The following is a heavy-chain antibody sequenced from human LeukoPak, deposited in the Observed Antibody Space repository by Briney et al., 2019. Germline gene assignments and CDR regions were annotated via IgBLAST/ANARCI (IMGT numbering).Heavy chain of an antibody. Sequence: ASVKDSCKASGYTFTSYDINWVRQATGQGLEWMGWMNPNSGNTGYVQKFQDRVNMTRNTSISKAYMELSSLRSEDTAVYYCARGENFRSTDDVIDYWGQGTLVTVSS. V-gene: IGHV1-8*01. CDR2: MNPNSGNT. CDR1: GYTFTSYD. J-gene: IGHJ4*02. CDR3: ARGENFRSTDDVIDY. D-gene: IGHD4-11*01.